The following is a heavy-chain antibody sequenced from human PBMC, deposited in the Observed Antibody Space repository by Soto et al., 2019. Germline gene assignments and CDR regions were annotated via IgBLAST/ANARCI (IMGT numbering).Heavy chain of an antibody. J-gene: IGHJ6*02. CDR3: ARTSGSYGAYGLDV. Sequence: QLQLQESGPGLVKPSETLSLTCTVSGGSISTSRYYWGWIRQPPGKGLEWVGSISYSGSTYYNPSLKSRVTLXVXTAXTQFSLKLTSVTAADTAVYFCARTSGSYGAYGLDVWGQGTTITVS. CDR2: ISYSGST. D-gene: IGHD1-26*01. CDR1: GGSISTSRYY. V-gene: IGHV4-39*01.